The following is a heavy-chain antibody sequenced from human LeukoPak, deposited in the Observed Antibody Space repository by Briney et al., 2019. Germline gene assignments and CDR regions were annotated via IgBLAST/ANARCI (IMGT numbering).Heavy chain of an antibody. Sequence: SETLSLTCTVSGGSISSYYWSWIRQPPGKGLEWIGFIYYSGSTNYNPSLKSRVTISVDTSKNQFTLKLSSVTAADTAVYYCARGRYGWLPFDYWGQGTLVTVSS. CDR2: IYYSGST. CDR1: GGSISSYY. J-gene: IGHJ4*02. CDR3: ARGRYGWLPFDY. V-gene: IGHV4-59*01. D-gene: IGHD3-16*01.